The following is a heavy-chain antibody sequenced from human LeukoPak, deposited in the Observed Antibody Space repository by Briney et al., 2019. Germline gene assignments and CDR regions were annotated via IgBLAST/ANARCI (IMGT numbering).Heavy chain of an antibody. CDR2: IKSNPDGGTT. V-gene: IGHV3-15*01. Sequence: PGGSLRLSCEISGYYFRNAYLNWVRQAPGEGLEWVGRIKSNPDGGTTEYAAPVKGRFTISRDDSVNTMYLQMNDLQTEDTAVYYCTTARKWCTFNWGQGTLVTVSP. CDR3: TTARKWCTFN. J-gene: IGHJ4*02. CDR1: GYYFRNAY. D-gene: IGHD2-8*02.